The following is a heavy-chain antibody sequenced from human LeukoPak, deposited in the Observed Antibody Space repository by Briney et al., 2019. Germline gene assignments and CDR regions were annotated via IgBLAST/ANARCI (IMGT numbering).Heavy chain of an antibody. Sequence: PSETLSLTCTVSGGSISSYYWSWLRQPPGKGLEWIGHIYSSGSTNYNPSLRSRLTISVDTSTSQLSLKLSSMTAADTAVYYCARHKPTGSYPLELWGQGTLVTVSS. CDR1: GGSISSYY. CDR3: ARHKPTGSYPLEL. D-gene: IGHD3-10*01. CDR2: IYSSGST. V-gene: IGHV4-59*08. J-gene: IGHJ4*02.